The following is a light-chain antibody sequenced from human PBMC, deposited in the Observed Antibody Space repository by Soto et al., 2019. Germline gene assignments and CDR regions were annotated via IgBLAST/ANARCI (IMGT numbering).Light chain of an antibody. Sequence: EIVRTQSKATLSVSPGASATLSCRASQSVSTNLAWYQQKPGQVPRVLIYGASTRATEIPARFSGSGSGTEFTLTIDSLQSEDFAVYYCQQYNNWPRPFGQGTKVAIK. J-gene: IGKJ1*01. V-gene: IGKV3-15*01. CDR2: GAS. CDR1: QSVSTN. CDR3: QQYNNWPRP.